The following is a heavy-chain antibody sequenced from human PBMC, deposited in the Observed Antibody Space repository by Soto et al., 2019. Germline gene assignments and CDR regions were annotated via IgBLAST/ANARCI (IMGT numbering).Heavy chain of an antibody. CDR3: AHRDSTGTTTYFDS. D-gene: IGHD1-1*01. J-gene: IGHJ4*02. Sequence: QITLKEAGPTLVKPTETLTLTCTFSGFSFTTTRMGVGWTRQPPGTALEWLAIIYWDGESRYNPLLRRRLTLTEDTSKSQVVLTMTNMDPKDPATYYCAHRDSTGTTTYFDSWGQGIPVTVAS. CDR1: GFSFTTTRMG. CDR2: IYWDGES. V-gene: IGHV2-5*02.